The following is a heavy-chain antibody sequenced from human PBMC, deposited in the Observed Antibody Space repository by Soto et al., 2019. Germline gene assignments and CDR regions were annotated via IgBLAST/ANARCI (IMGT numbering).Heavy chain of an antibody. CDR1: SFTFSSYW. J-gene: IGHJ5*02. CDR2: INSDGSST. D-gene: IGHD1-26*01. CDR3: ARESGSYWFDP. V-gene: IGHV3-74*01. Sequence: GGSLRLSCAASSFTFSSYWMHWVRQAPGKGLVWVSRINSDGSSTSYADSVKGRFTISRDNAKNTLYLQMNSLRAEDTAVYYCARESGSYWFDPWGQGTLVTVSS.